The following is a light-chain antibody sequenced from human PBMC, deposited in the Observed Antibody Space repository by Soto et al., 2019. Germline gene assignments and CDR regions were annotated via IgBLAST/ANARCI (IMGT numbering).Light chain of an antibody. Sequence: DIVMTQSPLSLSVTPGEPASLTCTSSQSLLHTSGDNYLDWYLQKPGQSPQLLIYEVSTRVSGVPDRFSGSGSETDFTLTISRLEPEDFALYYCPQYGSSRTVGPVTKVEIK. CDR2: EVS. V-gene: IGKV2-29*01. CDR3: PQYGSSRT. CDR1: QSLLHTSGDNY. J-gene: IGKJ1*01.